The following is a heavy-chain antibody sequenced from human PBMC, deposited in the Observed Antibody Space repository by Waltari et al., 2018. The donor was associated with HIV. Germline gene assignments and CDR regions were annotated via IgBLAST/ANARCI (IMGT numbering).Heavy chain of an antibody. V-gene: IGHV2-5*02. D-gene: IGHD1-26*01. CDR2: IYWDEDK. Sequence: QITLKESGPTLVKPTQTLTLTCTFSGFSLSTNAVGVGWIRQPPGKALEWLALIYWDEDKRYSPSRKSRLTITNDTAKNQVVLTMTNMDPVDTTTDYCALMLGIVGVPYYFDYWGQGTRVTVSS. CDR3: ALMLGIVGVPYYFDY. CDR1: GFSLSTNAVG. J-gene: IGHJ4*02.